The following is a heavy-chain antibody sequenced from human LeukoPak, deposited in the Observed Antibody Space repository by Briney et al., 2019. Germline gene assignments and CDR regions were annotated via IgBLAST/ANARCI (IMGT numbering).Heavy chain of an antibody. V-gene: IGHV4-61*05. J-gene: IGHJ4*02. CDR1: GGSISSITYY. CDR3: ARLTRLSTSPDRYYLDY. CDR2: NYTRGGT. Sequence: SETLSFTCTVSGGSISSITYYWGWLRQPPGKGLEGIGYNYTRGGTNYIPSLKGRVTISIDTSKNQFSLKLSSVTAADSAVYYCARLTRLSTSPDRYYLDYWGQGTLVTVSS. D-gene: IGHD6-6*01.